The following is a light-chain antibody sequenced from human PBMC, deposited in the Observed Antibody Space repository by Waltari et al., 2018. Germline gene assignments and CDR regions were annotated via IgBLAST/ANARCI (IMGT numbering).Light chain of an antibody. V-gene: IGLV2-14*03. Sequence: QSALTQPASVSGSPRQSITISCTGTNSDIGGYSYVSWYQHHSGKAPKLVIFGASDRPSGVSNRFSGSKSGNTASLTISGLQAEDEADYYCSSFTSSGTWVFGGGTRVTVL. J-gene: IGLJ3*02. CDR2: GAS. CDR3: SSFTSSGTWV. CDR1: NSDIGGYSY.